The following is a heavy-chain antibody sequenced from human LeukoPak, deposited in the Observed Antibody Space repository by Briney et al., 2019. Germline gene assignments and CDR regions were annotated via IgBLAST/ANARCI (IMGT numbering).Heavy chain of an antibody. CDR1: GYSISSGYY. Sequence: PSETLSLTXAVSGYSISSGYYWGWIRQPPGKGLEWIGSIYHSGSTYYNPSLKSRVTISVDTSKNQFSLKLSSVTAADTAVYYCARHLKGHDAFDIWGQGTMVTVSS. J-gene: IGHJ3*02. CDR3: ARHLKGHDAFDI. CDR2: IYHSGST. V-gene: IGHV4-38-2*01.